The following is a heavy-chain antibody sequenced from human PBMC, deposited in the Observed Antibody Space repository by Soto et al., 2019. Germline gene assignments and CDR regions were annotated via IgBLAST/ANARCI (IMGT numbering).Heavy chain of an antibody. V-gene: IGHV4-34*01. CDR3: ARGVQLWSEGEDY. D-gene: IGHD5-18*01. J-gene: IGHJ4*02. Sequence: SETLSLTCAVYGGSFSGYYWSWIRQPPGKGLEWIGEINHSGSTNYNPSLKSRVTISVDTSKNQFSLKLSSVAAADTAVYYCARGVQLWSEGEDYWGQGTLVTVSS. CDR2: INHSGST. CDR1: GGSFSGYY.